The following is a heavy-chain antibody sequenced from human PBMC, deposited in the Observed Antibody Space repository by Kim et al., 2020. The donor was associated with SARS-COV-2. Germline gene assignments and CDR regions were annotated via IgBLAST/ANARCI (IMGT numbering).Heavy chain of an antibody. CDR3: AKDIRYDIVTDTYWYFDL. D-gene: IGHD3-9*01. V-gene: IGHV3-43*02. J-gene: IGHJ2*01. Sequence: GGSLRLSCAASGFTFDDYGIHWVRQRPGKGLEWLSLISGDGGSIYYADSVKGRFTIYRDNSKNSLFLQMNSLRTEDTALYYCAKDIRYDIVTDTYWYFDLWGRGTLVTVAS. CDR1: GFTFDDYG. CDR2: ISGDGGSI.